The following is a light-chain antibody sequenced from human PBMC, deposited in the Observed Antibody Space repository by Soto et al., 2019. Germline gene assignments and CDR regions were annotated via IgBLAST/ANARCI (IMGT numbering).Light chain of an antibody. V-gene: IGLV2-8*01. CDR3: SSYADTNNLL. CDR2: EVT. J-gene: IGLJ2*01. Sequence: QSVLTQPPSASGSPGQSVTISCTGTSSDVGGYNYVSWYQQHPGKAPKLMIYEVTKRPSGVPDRFSGSKSGNTASLTVSGLQTEDEAEYYCSSYADTNNLLFGGGTKLTVL. CDR1: SSDVGGYNY.